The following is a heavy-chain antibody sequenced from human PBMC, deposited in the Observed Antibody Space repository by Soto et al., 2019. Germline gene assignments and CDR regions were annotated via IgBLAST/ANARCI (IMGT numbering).Heavy chain of an antibody. CDR2: LYSGGST. D-gene: IGHD1-26*01. Sequence: EVQLVESGGGLIQPGGSLRLSCAVSGFTVSTNYMTWVRQAPGKGLEWVSGLYSGGSTYYADSVKGRFTTSRDNSKNTLYLQMNSLRAEDTAVYYCARGSGSLYYFDYRGQGTLVTLSS. J-gene: IGHJ4*02. CDR3: ARGSGSLYYFDY. V-gene: IGHV3-53*01. CDR1: GFTVSTNY.